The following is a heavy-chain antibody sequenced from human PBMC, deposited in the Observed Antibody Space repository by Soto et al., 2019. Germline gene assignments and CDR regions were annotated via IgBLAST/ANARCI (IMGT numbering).Heavy chain of an antibody. V-gene: IGHV1-69*02. CDR3: ARGYGSGGSCYGNFDY. J-gene: IGHJ4*02. CDR2: IIPILGIA. Sequence: QVQLVQSGAEVKKPGSSVKVSCKASGGTFSSYTISWVRQAPGQGLEWMGRIIPILGIANYAQKFQGRVTITADKSTSTAYLELSSLRSEDTGVYYCARGYGSGGSCYGNFDYWGQGTLVTVSS. CDR1: GGTFSSYT. D-gene: IGHD2-15*01.